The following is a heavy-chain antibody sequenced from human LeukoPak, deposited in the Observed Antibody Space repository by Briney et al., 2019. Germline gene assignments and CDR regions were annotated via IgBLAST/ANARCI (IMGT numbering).Heavy chain of an antibody. D-gene: IGHD3-10*01. V-gene: IGHV4-34*01. Sequence: PSETLSLTCAVYGGSFSGYYWSWIRQPPGKGLEWIGEINHSGSTNYNPSLKSRVTISVDTSKNQFSLKLSSVTAADTAVYYCARAPREYYYGSGRSIATPYMDVWGKGTTVTVSS. CDR1: GGSFSGYY. CDR3: ARAPREYYYGSGRSIATPYMDV. CDR2: INHSGST. J-gene: IGHJ6*03.